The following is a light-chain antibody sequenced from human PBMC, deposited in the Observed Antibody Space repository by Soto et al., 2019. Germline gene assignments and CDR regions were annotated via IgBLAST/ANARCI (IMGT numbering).Light chain of an antibody. J-gene: IGKJ5*01. V-gene: IGKV3-15*01. CDR2: EVS. CDR3: QQYNSWPPIT. Sequence: EIVMTQSPATLSLSPGERSTLSCRASQTVSSSLAWYQQKPGQAPRLLIYEVSNRATGIPDRFSGSGSGTEFTLTISSLQSEDFAVYYCQQYNSWPPITFGQGTRLEIK. CDR1: QTVSSS.